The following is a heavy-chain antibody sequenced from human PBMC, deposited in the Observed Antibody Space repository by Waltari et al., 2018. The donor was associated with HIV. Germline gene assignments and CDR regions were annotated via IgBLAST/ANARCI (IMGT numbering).Heavy chain of an antibody. Sequence: QLQLQESGPGLVKPSETLSLTCSVSGDSISSSSYYWGWVRQPPGKGLEWIGSIFYTGRTYYNPSLKSRVTRSVDTSRNRFSLKRSSVTAADTAVYYCARHGRMGGGTHRRYFDYWGQGTLVTVSS. CDR2: IFYTGRT. CDR1: GDSISSSSYY. CDR3: ARHGRMGGGTHRRYFDY. J-gene: IGHJ4*02. V-gene: IGHV4-39*01. D-gene: IGHD3-16*01.